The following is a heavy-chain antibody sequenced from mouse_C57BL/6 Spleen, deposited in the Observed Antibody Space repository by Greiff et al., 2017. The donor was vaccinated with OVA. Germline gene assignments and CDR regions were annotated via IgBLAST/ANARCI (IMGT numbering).Heavy chain of an antibody. Sequence: VQLQQPGAELVRPGTSVKLSCKASGYTFTSYWMHWVKQRPGQGLEWIGVIDPSDSYTNYNQKFKGKATLTVDTSSSTAYMQLSSLTSEDSAVYYCARGTPVDYWGQGTTLTVSS. CDR1: GYTFTSYW. J-gene: IGHJ2*01. V-gene: IGHV1-59*01. D-gene: IGHD2-14*01. CDR3: ARGTPVDY. CDR2: IDPSDSYT.